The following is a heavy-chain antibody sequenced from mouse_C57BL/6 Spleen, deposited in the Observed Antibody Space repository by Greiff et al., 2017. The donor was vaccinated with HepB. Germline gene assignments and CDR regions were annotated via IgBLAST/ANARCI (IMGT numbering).Heavy chain of an antibody. CDR3: ARDGYYGSSPSWYFDV. J-gene: IGHJ1*03. CDR1: GFSLTSYG. CDR2: IWSDGST. V-gene: IGHV2-6*03. Sequence: VMLVESGPGLVAPSQSLSITCTVSGFSLTSYGVHWVRQPPGKGLEWLVVIWSDGSTTYNSALKSRLSISKDNSKSQVFLKMNSLQTDDTAMYYCARDGYYGSSPSWYFDVWGTGTTVTVSS. D-gene: IGHD1-1*01.